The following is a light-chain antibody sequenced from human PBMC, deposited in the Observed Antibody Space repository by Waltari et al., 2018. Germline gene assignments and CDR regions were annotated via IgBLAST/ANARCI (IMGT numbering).Light chain of an antibody. CDR1: TLGDKY. CDR3: QAWDSGTVV. CDR2: QDT. J-gene: IGLJ2*01. V-gene: IGLV3-1*01. Sequence: SYELTQPPSVSVSPGQTASITCSGDTLGDKYASWYQQKPGQSPVLVIHQDTKRPSGIPERFSGSNSGNTATLTISGTQAMDEADFYCQAWDSGTVVFGGGTKLTVL.